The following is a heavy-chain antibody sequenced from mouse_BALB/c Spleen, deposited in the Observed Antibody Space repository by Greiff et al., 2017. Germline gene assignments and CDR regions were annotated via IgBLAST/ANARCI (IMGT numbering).Heavy chain of an antibody. D-gene: IGHD2-4*01. V-gene: IGHV2-5-1*01. J-gene: IGHJ4*01. Sequence: VQGVESGPSLVQPSQSLSITCTVSGFSLTSYGVHWVRQSPGKGLEWLGVIWRGGSTDYNAAFMSRLSITKDNSKSQVFFKMNSLQADDTAIYYCAKQITTGGYAMDYWGQGTSVTVSS. CDR3: AKQITTGGYAMDY. CDR2: IWRGGST. CDR1: GFSLTSYG.